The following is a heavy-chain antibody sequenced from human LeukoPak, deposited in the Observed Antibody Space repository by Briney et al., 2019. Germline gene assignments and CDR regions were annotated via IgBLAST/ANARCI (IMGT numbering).Heavy chain of an antibody. J-gene: IGHJ4*02. V-gene: IGHV1-2*02. CDR1: GYTFSDFY. Sequence: GAPVKVSCKASGYTFSDFYIHWVRQAPGQGLEYVGWITPKSGDTYSPQGFRGRVTMTRDASISTAYMELSSLRSDDTAVYFCARVRLADERAWAYWGQGTLVTVSS. D-gene: IGHD3-3*02. CDR3: ARVRLADERAWAY. CDR2: ITPKSGDT.